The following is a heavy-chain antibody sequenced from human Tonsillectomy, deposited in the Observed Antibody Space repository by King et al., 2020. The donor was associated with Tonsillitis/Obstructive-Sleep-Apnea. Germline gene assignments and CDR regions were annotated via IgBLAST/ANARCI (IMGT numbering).Heavy chain of an antibody. CDR2: INEEGSEN. CDR1: GFTFSKSW. D-gene: IGHD3-16*01. CDR3: ARERLDIGAEAPDYYCYDIDV. V-gene: IGHV3-7*01. Sequence: VQLVESGGGLVQPGGSLRLSCAASGFTFSKSWMSWVRQAPGKGLEWVASINEEGSENYYVDSVEGRFAVSRDNAKNSLYLQMNSLRAEDTAVYYCARERLDIGAEAPDYYCYDIDVWGKGTTGTVSS. J-gene: IGHJ6*03.